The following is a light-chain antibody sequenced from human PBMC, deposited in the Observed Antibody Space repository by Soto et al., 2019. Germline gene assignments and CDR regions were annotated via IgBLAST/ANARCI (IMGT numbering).Light chain of an antibody. V-gene: IGKV1-5*01. CDR3: QQYNTYSWT. Sequence: DIQMTQSPSTLSASVGDRVTITCRAGQSISTWLAWYQQKPGQAPKLLISAASNLESGVPSRFSGSGSGTEFTLTISGLQPDDFATYYSQQYNTYSWTFGQGTKVDIK. CDR2: AAS. CDR1: QSISTW. J-gene: IGKJ1*01.